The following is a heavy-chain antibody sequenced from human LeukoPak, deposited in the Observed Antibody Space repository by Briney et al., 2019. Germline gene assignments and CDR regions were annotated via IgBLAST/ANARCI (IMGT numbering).Heavy chain of an antibody. CDR1: GFTFSSYS. V-gene: IGHV3-48*01. CDR2: IGSSVSTR. CDR3: AREGSDFWSGYSKGYFDY. D-gene: IGHD3-3*01. J-gene: IGHJ4*02. Sequence: GGSLRLSCAVSGFTFSSYSMNWVRRAPGKGLEGVSYIGSSVSTRYYADSVKGRFTISRDNGKHSLYLQMNCLRAEDTAVYYCAREGSDFWSGYSKGYFDYWGQGTLVTVSS.